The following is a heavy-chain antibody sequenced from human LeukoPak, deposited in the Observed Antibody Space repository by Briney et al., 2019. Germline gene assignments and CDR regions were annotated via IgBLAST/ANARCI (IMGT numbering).Heavy chain of an antibody. V-gene: IGHV3-74*01. CDR1: GFTYSTYW. CDR2: INTDGKTI. D-gene: IGHD5-24*01. Sequence: GGSLRLSCAASGFTYSTYWMHWVRQAPGKGLVWVSRINTDGKTITYADSVKGRFTISRDNAKNSLYLQMNSLRAEDAAVYYCARDSDGYNDPGPFDCWGQGTLVTVSS. CDR3: ARDSDGYNDPGPFDC. J-gene: IGHJ4*02.